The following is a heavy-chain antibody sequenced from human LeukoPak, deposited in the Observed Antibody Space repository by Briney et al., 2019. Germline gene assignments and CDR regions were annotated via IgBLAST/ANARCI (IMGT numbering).Heavy chain of an antibody. CDR3: ARDMTGYCTSSSCFGGLCDY. V-gene: IGHV3-7*01. D-gene: IGHD2-2*01. CDR1: GFTFSSYW. J-gene: IGHJ4*02. Sequence: PGGSLRLSCAASGFTFSSYWMSWVRQAPGKGLEWVANIKQDGSEKSYVASVKGRFAISRDNAKNSLYLQMNSLRAEDTAVYFCARDMTGYCTSSSCFGGLCDYWGQGTLVTASS. CDR2: IKQDGSEK.